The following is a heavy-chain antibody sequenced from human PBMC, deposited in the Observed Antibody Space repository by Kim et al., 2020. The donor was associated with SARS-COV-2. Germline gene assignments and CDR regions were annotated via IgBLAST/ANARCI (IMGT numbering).Heavy chain of an antibody. J-gene: IGHJ4*02. D-gene: IGHD6-13*01. CDR2: IDPSDSYT. Sequence: GESLKISCKGSGYSFTSYWISWVRQMPGKGLEWMGRIDPSDSYTNYSPSFQGHVTISADKSISTAYLQWSSLKASDTAMYYCARPQLSGYSREDFDYWGQGTLVTVSS. V-gene: IGHV5-10-1*01. CDR3: ARPQLSGYSREDFDY. CDR1: GYSFTSYW.